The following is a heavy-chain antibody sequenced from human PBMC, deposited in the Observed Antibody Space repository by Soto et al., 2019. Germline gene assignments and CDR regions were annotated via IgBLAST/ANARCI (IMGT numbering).Heavy chain of an antibody. J-gene: IGHJ4*02. CDR2: ISSSSSYV. D-gene: IGHD3-16*01. CDR3: ARDFMLLRLGAPGY. V-gene: IGHV3-21*01. CDR1: GFTFSSYS. Sequence: GGSLRLSCAASGFTFSSYSMNWVRQAPGKGLEWVSSISSSSSYVYYADSVKGRFTISRDNAKNSLYLQMNSLRAEDTAVYYCARDFMLLRLGAPGYWGQGTLVTVSS.